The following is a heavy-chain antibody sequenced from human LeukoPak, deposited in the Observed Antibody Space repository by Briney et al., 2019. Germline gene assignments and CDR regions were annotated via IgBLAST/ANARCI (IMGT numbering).Heavy chain of an antibody. Sequence: GGSLRLSCAASGFTFTNYWMYWVRQAPGKGLVWVSRINSGGSKTNYADSVNGRFTTSRDNAKNTLYLQMNSLRAEDTAMYYCARPIRGYDGFDIWGQGTMVTVSS. CDR3: ARPIRGYDGFDI. V-gene: IGHV3-74*01. CDR2: INSGGSKT. CDR1: GFTFTNYW. D-gene: IGHD5-12*01. J-gene: IGHJ3*02.